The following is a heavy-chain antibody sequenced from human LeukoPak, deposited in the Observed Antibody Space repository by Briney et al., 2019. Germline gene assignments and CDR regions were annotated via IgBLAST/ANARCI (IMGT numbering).Heavy chain of an antibody. CDR2: ISYDGSNK. D-gene: IGHD3-22*01. CDR3: ARGIHYDSSGYFDY. Sequence: GSLRLSCAASGFTFSSYAMHWVRQAPGKGLEWVAVISYDGSNKYYADSVKGRFTISRDNSKNTLYLQMNSLRAEDTAVYYCARGIHYDSSGYFDYWGQGTLVTVSS. J-gene: IGHJ4*02. V-gene: IGHV3-30*04. CDR1: GFTFSSYA.